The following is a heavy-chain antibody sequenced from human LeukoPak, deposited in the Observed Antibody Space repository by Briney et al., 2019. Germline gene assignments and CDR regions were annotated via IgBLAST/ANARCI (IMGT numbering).Heavy chain of an antibody. Sequence: SETLSLTCTVSGGSISSYYWSWIRQPAGKGLEWIGRIQASGSTIYNPSLKSRVTMSVDTSKNQFSLKVTSVTAADTAVYYCARDMAVAPYNWFDPWGQGTLATVSS. CDR2: IQASGST. CDR3: ARDMAVAPYNWFDP. D-gene: IGHD6-19*01. CDR1: GGSISSYY. V-gene: IGHV4-4*07. J-gene: IGHJ5*02.